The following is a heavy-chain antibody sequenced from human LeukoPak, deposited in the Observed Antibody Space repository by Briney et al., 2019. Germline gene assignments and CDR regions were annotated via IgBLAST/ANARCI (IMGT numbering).Heavy chain of an antibody. D-gene: IGHD5-24*01. CDR1: GFTFSDYY. Sequence: KSGGSLRLSCAASGFTFSDYYMSWIRQAPGKGLDLISYISNSASYTNNADSVKGRFTISRENAKNSLYLQMNSLRAEDTAVYYCARHGYSKSFDYWGQGTLVTVSS. V-gene: IGHV3-11*03. J-gene: IGHJ4*02. CDR3: ARHGYSKSFDY. CDR2: ISNSASYT.